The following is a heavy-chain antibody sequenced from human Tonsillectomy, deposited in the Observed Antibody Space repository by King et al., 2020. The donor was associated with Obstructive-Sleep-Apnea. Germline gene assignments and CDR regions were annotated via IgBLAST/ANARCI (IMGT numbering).Heavy chain of an antibody. Sequence: VQLVESGGGVVQPGRSLRLSCAASGFIFSSYAMHWVRQAPGKGLEWVAVISYDGSNKDYADSVKGRLTISRDNSKNTLYLQMNSLRAEDTAGDYCATGSDGYNLGFPKFDYWGQGTLVIVSS. CDR2: ISYDGSNK. V-gene: IGHV3-30*04. CDR1: GFIFSSYA. CDR3: ATGSDGYNLGFPKFDY. J-gene: IGHJ4*02. D-gene: IGHD5-24*01.